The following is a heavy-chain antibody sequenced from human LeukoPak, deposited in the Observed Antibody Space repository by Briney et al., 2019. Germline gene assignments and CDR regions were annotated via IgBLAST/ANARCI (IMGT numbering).Heavy chain of an antibody. Sequence: ASVKVSCKASGYTFTSYYMHWVRQAPGQGLEWMGIINPSGGSTSYAQKFQGRVTMTRDMSTSTVYMELSSLRSEDTAVYYCARGHFWSAYHYHDTFDLWGQGTMVTVSS. CDR2: INPSGGST. CDR1: GYTFTSYY. D-gene: IGHD3-3*02. CDR3: ARGHFWSAYHYHDTFDL. V-gene: IGHV1-46*01. J-gene: IGHJ3*01.